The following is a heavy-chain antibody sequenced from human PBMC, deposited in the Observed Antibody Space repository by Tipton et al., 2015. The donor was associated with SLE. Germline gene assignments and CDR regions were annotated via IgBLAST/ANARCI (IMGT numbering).Heavy chain of an antibody. CDR1: GFTFSSYS. Sequence: SLRLSCAASGFTFSSYSMYWVRQAPGKGLEWVSSISSSSSYIYYADSVKGRFTISRDNAKNSLYLQMNSLRAEDTAVYYCARDCSSWSFFDYWGQGTLVTVSS. J-gene: IGHJ4*02. D-gene: IGHD6-13*01. V-gene: IGHV3-21*01. CDR3: ARDCSSWSFFDY. CDR2: ISSSSSYI.